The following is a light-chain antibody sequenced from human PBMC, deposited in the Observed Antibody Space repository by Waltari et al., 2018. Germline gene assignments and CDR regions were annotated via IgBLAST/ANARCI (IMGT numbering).Light chain of an antibody. CDR2: WAS. J-gene: IGKJ4*01. Sequence: DIVMTQSPDSLAVSLGERATINCKSSQSVSYTASNKHYLAWYQQQPGKPPKLIIYWASNRESGVPDRFSGSGSRTDFTLTISRLQAEDVAVYYCQQYYTTPLTCGGGTKVEI. CDR3: QQYYTTPLT. CDR1: QSVSYTASNKHY. V-gene: IGKV4-1*01.